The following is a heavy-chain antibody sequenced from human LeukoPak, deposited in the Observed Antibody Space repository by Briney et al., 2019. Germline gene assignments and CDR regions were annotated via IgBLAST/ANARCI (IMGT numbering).Heavy chain of an antibody. CDR1: DGSIKDYY. J-gene: IGHJ4*02. Sequence: PSETLSLTCSVSDGSIKDYYWSWIRQPPGKGLEWIGRIFYSGRTNYNPSLKSRLTMSLDTSKNQFSLKLTSVTAADTAVYYCARDPYYGSGSQEWDYWGQGTLVTVSS. CDR2: IFYSGRT. D-gene: IGHD3-10*01. V-gene: IGHV4-59*12. CDR3: ARDPYYGSGSQEWDY.